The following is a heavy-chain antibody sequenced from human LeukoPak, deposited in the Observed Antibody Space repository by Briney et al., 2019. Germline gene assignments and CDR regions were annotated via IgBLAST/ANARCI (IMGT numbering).Heavy chain of an antibody. D-gene: IGHD5-18*01. J-gene: IGHJ4*02. V-gene: IGHV4-59*08. CDR1: GGSISSYY. CDR2: IYYSGST. CDR3: ARHSETRGYSYGTFDY. Sequence: PSETLSLTCTVSGGSISSYYWSWIRQPPGKGLEWIGYIYYSGSTNYNPSLKSRVTISVDTSKNQFSLKLSSVTAADTAVYYCARHSETRGYSYGTFDYWGQGTLVTVSS.